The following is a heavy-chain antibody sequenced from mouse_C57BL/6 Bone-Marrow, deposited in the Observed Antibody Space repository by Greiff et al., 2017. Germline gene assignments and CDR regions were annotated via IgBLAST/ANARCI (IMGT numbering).Heavy chain of an antibody. V-gene: IGHV5-6*02. J-gene: IGHJ3*01. CDR3: ARQGIYYYGSSYDWFAY. CDR2: ISSGGSYT. Sequence: DVMLVESGGALVKPGGSLKLSCAASGFTFSSYGMSWVRQTPDKRLEWVATISSGGSYTSYPDSVKGRFTISRDNAKNTLYRQMSSLKSEDTAMYYCARQGIYYYGSSYDWFAYWGQGTLVTVSA. CDR1: GFTFSSYG. D-gene: IGHD1-1*01.